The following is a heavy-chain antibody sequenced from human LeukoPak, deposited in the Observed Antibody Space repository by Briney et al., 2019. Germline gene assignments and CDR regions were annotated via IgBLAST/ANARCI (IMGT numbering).Heavy chain of an antibody. J-gene: IGHJ4*02. D-gene: IGHD6-6*01. V-gene: IGHV4-59*08. CDR1: GGSISSYY. CDR3: ARSDSSSSTFGLDY. Sequence: SETLSLTCTVSGGSISSYYWSWIRQTPGKGLGWIGYIYYSGSTRYNPSLKSRVTISKDTSKNQFSLKLSSVTAADTAVYYCARSDSSSSTFGLDYWGQGTLVTVSS. CDR2: IYYSGST.